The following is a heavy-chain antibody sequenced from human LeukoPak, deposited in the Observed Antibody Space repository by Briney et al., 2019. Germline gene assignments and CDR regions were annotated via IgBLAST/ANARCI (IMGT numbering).Heavy chain of an antibody. CDR2: IYTSGST. V-gene: IGHV4-4*07. CDR1: GGSISSYY. Sequence: PSETLSLTCTVSGGSISSYYWSWIRQPAGKGLEWIGHIYTSGSTNYNPSLKSRVTMSVDTSKNQFSLKLNSVTAADTAVYYCARGVDTAMVSGGYNWFNPWGQGTLVTVSS. J-gene: IGHJ5*02. D-gene: IGHD5-18*01. CDR3: ARGVDTAMVSGGYNWFNP.